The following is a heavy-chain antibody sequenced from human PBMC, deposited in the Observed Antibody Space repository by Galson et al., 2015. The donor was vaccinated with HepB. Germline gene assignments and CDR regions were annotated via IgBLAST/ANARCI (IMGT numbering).Heavy chain of an antibody. J-gene: IGHJ4*02. CDR1: GFTFSSYS. D-gene: IGHD1-1*01. CDR3: VKPDTIGEWGYFDY. CDR2: VSSNGGST. Sequence: SLRLSCAASGFTFSSYSMHWVRRAPGKGLEYVSAVSSNGGSTYYADSVKVRFTISRDNSKNTVYLQMSSLRTEDTAVYYCVKPDTIGEWGYFDYWGQGTLVTVSS. V-gene: IGHV3-64D*06.